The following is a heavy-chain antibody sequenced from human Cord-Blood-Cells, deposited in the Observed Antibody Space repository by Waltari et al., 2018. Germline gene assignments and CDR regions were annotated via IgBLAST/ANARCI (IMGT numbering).Heavy chain of an antibody. CDR3: ARGNGIVVVVAATPGAFDI. CDR1: GYTFTSYD. D-gene: IGHD2-15*01. Sequence: QVQLVQSGAEVKKPGASVKVSCKASGYTFTSYDINWVRQATGQGLEWMGWMNTNSGNTGYAQKFRGRVSITGNTSIGTAYMELSSLRSEDTAVDYCARGNGIVVVVAATPGAFDIWGQGTMVTVSS. CDR2: MNTNSGNT. V-gene: IGHV1-8*03. J-gene: IGHJ3*02.